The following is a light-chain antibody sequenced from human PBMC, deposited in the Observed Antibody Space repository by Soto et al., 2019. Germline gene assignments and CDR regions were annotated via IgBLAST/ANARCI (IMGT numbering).Light chain of an antibody. CDR1: SSDVGSYNL. V-gene: IGLV2-23*02. Sequence: QSALTQPASVSGSPGQSITISCTGTSSDVGSYNLVSWYQQHPGKAPKLMIYEVSKRPSGVSNRFSGSKSGNTASLTIAGLQAEDEADYDGWSYGGSRAVGTGTK. CDR3: WSYGGSRA. CDR2: EVS. J-gene: IGLJ1*01.